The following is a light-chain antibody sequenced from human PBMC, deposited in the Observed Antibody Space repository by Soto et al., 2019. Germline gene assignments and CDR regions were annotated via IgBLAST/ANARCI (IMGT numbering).Light chain of an antibody. CDR1: PSSSSY. J-gene: IGKJ1*01. CDR3: QQSYSTPLT. Sequence: IPMAQCPSSVFGSXGDRVTIYCRPRPSSSSYLHWYQQKPGRAPKVXXSASSSLQGVAPSSFSGSGSGTDFTPPISSRQPEDFATYYCQQSYSTPLTFGQGTKVDIK. V-gene: IGKV1-39*01. CDR2: ASS.